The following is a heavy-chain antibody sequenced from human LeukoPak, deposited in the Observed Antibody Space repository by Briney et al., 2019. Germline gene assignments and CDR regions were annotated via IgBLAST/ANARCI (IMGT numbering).Heavy chain of an antibody. D-gene: IGHD5-24*01. J-gene: IGHJ4*02. CDR3: ARASRDGYNFDY. Sequence: ASVKVSCKASGYTFTGYYMHWVRQAPGQGLEWMGWINPNSGGTNYAQKFQGRVTMTRDTSTSTVYMELSSLRSEDTAVYYCARASRDGYNFDYWGQGTLVTVSS. V-gene: IGHV1-2*02. CDR2: INPNSGGT. CDR1: GYTFTGYY.